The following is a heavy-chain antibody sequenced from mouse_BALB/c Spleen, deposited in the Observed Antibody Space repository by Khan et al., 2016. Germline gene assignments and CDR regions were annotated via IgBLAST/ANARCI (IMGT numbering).Heavy chain of an antibody. CDR3: ARNGNRYERTWFAY. Sequence: EVQLQESGPGLVKPSQSLSLTCTVTGYSITSDYAWNWIRQFPGNKLEWMGYISYSGSTSYNPSLKSRISITRDTSKNQFFLQLNSVTTEDTATYYCARNGNRYERTWFAYWGQGTLVTVSA. CDR2: ISYSGST. D-gene: IGHD2-14*01. J-gene: IGHJ3*01. V-gene: IGHV3-2*02. CDR1: GYSITSDYA.